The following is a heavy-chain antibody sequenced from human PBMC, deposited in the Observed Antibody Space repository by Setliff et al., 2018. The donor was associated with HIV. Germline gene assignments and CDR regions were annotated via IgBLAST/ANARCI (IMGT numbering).Heavy chain of an antibody. CDR1: GGSIYGSDYY. D-gene: IGHD1-1*01. V-gene: IGHV4-39*01. CDR3: ARQGQLGSE. CDR2: IYYSGST. Sequence: LSLTCTVSGGSIYGSDYYWGWIRQPPGKGLESIGSIYYSGSTYYKPSLKSQVTISVDTSKNQFSLKLSSVTAADTAVYYCARQGQLGSEWGQGTLVTVSS. J-gene: IGHJ4*02.